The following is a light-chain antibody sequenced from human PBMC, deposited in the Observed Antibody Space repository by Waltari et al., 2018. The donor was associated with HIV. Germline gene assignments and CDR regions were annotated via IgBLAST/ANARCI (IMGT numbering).Light chain of an antibody. V-gene: IGKV3-20*01. Sequence: EIVLTQSPGTLSLSPGERATLSCRASQSVSSSYLAWYQQEPGQAPRLLIYAASRRATGIPDRFSGSGSGTDFTLTISGLEPEDFAVYYCQQYGSSPYTFGQGTKLEIK. J-gene: IGKJ2*01. CDR2: AAS. CDR3: QQYGSSPYT. CDR1: QSVSSSY.